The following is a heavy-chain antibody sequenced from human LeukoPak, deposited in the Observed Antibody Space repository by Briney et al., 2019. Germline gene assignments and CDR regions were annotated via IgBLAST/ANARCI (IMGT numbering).Heavy chain of an antibody. CDR2: ISASGGST. V-gene: IGHV3-23*01. CDR1: GFTFSSSA. CDR3: ATSYTIFGVVTKYYFDY. Sequence: GGSLRLSCAASGFTFSSSAMSWVRQVPGKGLEWVSGISASGGSTYYADSVKGRFTISRDNSKNTLYLQMNSLRAEDTAVYYCATSYTIFGVVTKYYFDYWGQGTLVTVSS. J-gene: IGHJ4*02. D-gene: IGHD3-3*01.